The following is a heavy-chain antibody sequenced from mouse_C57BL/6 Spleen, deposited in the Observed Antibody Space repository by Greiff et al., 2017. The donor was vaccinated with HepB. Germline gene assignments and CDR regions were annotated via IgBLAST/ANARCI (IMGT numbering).Heavy chain of an antibody. CDR2: IHPNSGST. D-gene: IGHD5-1*01. V-gene: IGHV1-64*01. CDR3: ARWSNYAMDY. Sequence: QVQLQQPGAELVKPGASVKLSCKASGYTFTSYWMHWVKQRPGQGLEWIGMIHPNSGSTNYNEKLKSKATLTVDKSSSTAYMQLSSLTSEDSAVYYCARWSNYAMDYWGQGTSVTVSS. J-gene: IGHJ4*01. CDR1: GYTFTSYW.